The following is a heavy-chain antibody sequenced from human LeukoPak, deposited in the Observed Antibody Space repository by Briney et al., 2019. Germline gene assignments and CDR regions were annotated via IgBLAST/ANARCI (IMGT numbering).Heavy chain of an antibody. CDR2: ISYDGSNK. CDR1: GFTFSSYG. Sequence: GGSLRLSCAASGFTFSSYGMHWVRQAPGKGLEWVAVISYDGSNKYYADSVKGRFTISRDNSKNTLYLQMNSLRAEDTAVYYCAKDWYGVMDGGNQLYDAFDIWGQGTMVTVSS. V-gene: IGHV3-30*18. J-gene: IGHJ3*02. CDR3: AKDWYGVMDGGNQLYDAFDI. D-gene: IGHD4-23*01.